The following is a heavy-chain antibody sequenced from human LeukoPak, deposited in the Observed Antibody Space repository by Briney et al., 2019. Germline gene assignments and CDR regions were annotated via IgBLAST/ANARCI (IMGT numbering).Heavy chain of an antibody. CDR3: ARGRSAGIVATGLFDY. V-gene: IGHV3-30-3*01. J-gene: IGHJ4*02. CDR2: ISYDGSNK. D-gene: IGHD1-26*01. CDR1: RFTFSSYA. Sequence: PGGSLRLSCAASRFTFSSYAMHWVRQAPGKGLEWVAVISYDGSNKYYADSVKGRFTISRDNSKNTLYLQMNSLRAEDTAVYYCARGRSAGIVATGLFDYWGQGTLVTVSS.